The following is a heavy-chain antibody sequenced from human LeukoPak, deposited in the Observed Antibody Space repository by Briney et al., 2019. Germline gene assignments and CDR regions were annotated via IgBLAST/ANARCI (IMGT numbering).Heavy chain of an antibody. D-gene: IGHD5-18*01. Sequence: SETLSLTCAVYGGSFSGYYWSWIRQPPGKGREWIGEINHSGSTNYNPSLKSRVTISVDTSKNQFSLKLSSVTAADTAVYYCASRQLWLRRGWFDPWGQGTLVTVSS. CDR2: INHSGST. V-gene: IGHV4-34*01. CDR3: ASRQLWLRRGWFDP. CDR1: GGSFSGYY. J-gene: IGHJ5*02.